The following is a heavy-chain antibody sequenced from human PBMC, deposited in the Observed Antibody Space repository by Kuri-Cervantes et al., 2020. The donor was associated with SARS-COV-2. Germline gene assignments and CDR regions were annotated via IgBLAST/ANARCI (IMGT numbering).Heavy chain of an antibody. D-gene: IGHD2-21*01. CDR3: ATGRVGVHDF. CDR2: ISYDGKKK. Sequence: GESLKISCSASGFNFSRTDMHWVRQAPGKGLEWVAFISYDGKKKKCMASGKGRFTISRDNSQKTLYLQMQSLRSEDTAMYYCATGRVGVHDFWGQGTLVTVSS. CDR1: GFNFSRTD. J-gene: IGHJ4*02. V-gene: IGHV3-30*02.